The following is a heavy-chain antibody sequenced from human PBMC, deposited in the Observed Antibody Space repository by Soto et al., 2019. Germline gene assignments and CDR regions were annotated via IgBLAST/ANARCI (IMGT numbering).Heavy chain of an antibody. Sequence: GGSLRLSCEGSGFTFSDYYISWIRQAPGKGLEWISYSSNSGTFSRYADSVKGRFSISRDNTKNLLYLKMNSLRAEDTAVYYCARSGDNYNRLDYWGQGTPVTVSS. CDR3: ARSGDNYNRLDY. V-gene: IGHV3-11*06. CDR2: SSNSGTFS. CDR1: GFTFSDYY. J-gene: IGHJ4*02. D-gene: IGHD1-1*01.